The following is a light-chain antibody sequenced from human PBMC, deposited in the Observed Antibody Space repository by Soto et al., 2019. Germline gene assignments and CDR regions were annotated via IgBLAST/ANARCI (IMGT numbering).Light chain of an antibody. V-gene: IGLV1-47*01. CDR2: RNN. CDR1: SSNIGSNY. CDR3: AAWDDSLSGVV. Sequence: QFVLTQPPSASGIPGQRVTISCSGSSSNIGSNYVYWYQQLPGTAPKLLIYRNNQRPSGVPDRFSGSKSGTSASLAISGLRSEDEADYYCAAWDDSLSGVVFGGGTQLTVL. J-gene: IGLJ2*01.